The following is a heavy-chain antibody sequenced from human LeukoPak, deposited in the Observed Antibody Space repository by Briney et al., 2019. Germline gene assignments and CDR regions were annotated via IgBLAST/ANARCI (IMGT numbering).Heavy chain of an antibody. CDR2: ISAYNGNT. D-gene: IGHD1-14*01. J-gene: IGHJ5*02. Sequence: GASVKVSCKASGYTFTRFYIHWVRQAPGQGLEWMGWISAYNGNTNYAQKLQGRVTMTTDTSTSTAYMELRSLRSDDTAVYYCARGRKGEFDPWGQGTLVTVSS. CDR1: GYTFTRFY. CDR3: ARGRKGEFDP. V-gene: IGHV1-18*04.